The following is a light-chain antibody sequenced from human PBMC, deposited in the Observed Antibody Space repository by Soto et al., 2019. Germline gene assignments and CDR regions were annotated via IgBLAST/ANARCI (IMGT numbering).Light chain of an antibody. J-gene: IGLJ2*01. V-gene: IGLV1-51*01. CDR3: GTWDSSLSAVV. CDR1: SSNIGNNY. Sequence: QSALMQPPSVSAAPGQKVTISCSGSSSNIGNNYVSWYQHLPRTAPKLLIYDNNNRPSGIPDRFSGSKSGTSATLGITGLQTGDEADYYCGTWDSSLSAVVFGGGTKLTVL. CDR2: DNN.